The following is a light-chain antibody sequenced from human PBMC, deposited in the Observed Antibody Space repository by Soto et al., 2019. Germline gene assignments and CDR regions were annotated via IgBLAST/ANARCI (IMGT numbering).Light chain of an antibody. CDR2: AAS. CDR1: QSISSY. Sequence: DIQMTQSPSSLSASVGDRVTITCRASQSISSYLNWYQQKPGKAPKLLIYAASSLQSGVTSKFSVNGSGTDFTLTISSLQPEDFATYSCQQSYSTLTFGPGTKVDIK. V-gene: IGKV1-39*01. CDR3: QQSYSTLT. J-gene: IGKJ3*01.